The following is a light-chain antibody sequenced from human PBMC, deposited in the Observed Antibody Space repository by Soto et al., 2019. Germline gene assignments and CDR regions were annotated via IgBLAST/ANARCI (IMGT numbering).Light chain of an antibody. V-gene: IGKV1-39*01. CDR1: QGISSY. Sequence: DIQLTQSPSSLAASVGDRVTITCRASQGISSYLNWHQQKPGKAPKLLSYAASSLQSGVPSRFGGSESGTDFSLTIGSLQPEDFATYYCRQIDSTPLTFGGGTKVEIK. CDR2: AAS. J-gene: IGKJ4*01. CDR3: RQIDSTPLT.